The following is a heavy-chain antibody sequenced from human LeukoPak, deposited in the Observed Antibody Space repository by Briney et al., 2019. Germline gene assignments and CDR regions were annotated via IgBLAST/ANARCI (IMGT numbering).Heavy chain of an antibody. Sequence: ASVKVSCKASGYTFTNYDINWVRQATGKGLEWMGWMNPGSGDTGYEPRFQGRVTMTRDTSINTAYMELSSLRSEDAAVYYCARGLGSYSTTWYPPLRYWGQGTLVTVSS. CDR1: GYTFTNYD. D-gene: IGHD2/OR15-2a*01. V-gene: IGHV1-8*01. CDR2: MNPGSGDT. J-gene: IGHJ4*02. CDR3: ARGLGSYSTTWYPPLRY.